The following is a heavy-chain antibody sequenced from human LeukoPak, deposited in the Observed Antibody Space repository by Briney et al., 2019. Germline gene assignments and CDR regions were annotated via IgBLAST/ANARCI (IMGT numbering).Heavy chain of an antibody. J-gene: IGHJ4*02. CDR2: ISASGDTI. D-gene: IGHD3-16*02. CDR1: GFTFSSYQ. CDR3: AGYTDY. Sequence: PGGSLRLSCAASGFTFSSYQMNWVRQAPGKGLEWVSYISASGDTIFCADSVKGRFTISRDNAKNSLYLQMNSLRAEDTAVYYCAGYTDYWGQGTLVTVSS. V-gene: IGHV3-48*03.